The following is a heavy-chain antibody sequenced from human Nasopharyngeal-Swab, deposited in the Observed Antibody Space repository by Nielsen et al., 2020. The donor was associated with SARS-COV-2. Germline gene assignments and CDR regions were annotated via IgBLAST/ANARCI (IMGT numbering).Heavy chain of an antibody. D-gene: IGHD2-15*01. Sequence: ASVKVSCKASGYTFTSYYMHWVRQPPGQGLEWMGIINPSGGSTSYAQKFKGRVTMTRDTSTSTVYMELSSLRSEDTAVYYCAREVVVVVAAASMDVWGQGTTVTVSS. CDR1: GYTFTSYY. V-gene: IGHV1-46*01. CDR3: AREVVVVVAAASMDV. CDR2: INPSGGST. J-gene: IGHJ6*02.